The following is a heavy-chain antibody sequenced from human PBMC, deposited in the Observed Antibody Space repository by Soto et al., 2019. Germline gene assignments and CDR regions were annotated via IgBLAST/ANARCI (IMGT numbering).Heavy chain of an antibody. D-gene: IGHD3-10*01. CDR3: AKDVPPWFGEFGDGMDV. Sequence: GGSLRLSCAASGFTFSSYGMHWVRQAPGKGLEWVAVISYDGSNKYYADSVKGRFTISRDNSKNTLYLQMNSLGAEDTAVYYCAKDVPPWFGEFGDGMDVWGQGTTVTVSS. J-gene: IGHJ6*02. CDR1: GFTFSSYG. CDR2: ISYDGSNK. V-gene: IGHV3-30*18.